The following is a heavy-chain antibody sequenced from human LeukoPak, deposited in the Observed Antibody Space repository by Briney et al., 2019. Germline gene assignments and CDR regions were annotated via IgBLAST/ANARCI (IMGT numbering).Heavy chain of an antibody. J-gene: IGHJ5*02. V-gene: IGHV1-46*01. CDR3: ARESTGGITGKRRWFDP. Sequence: ASVKVSCKASGYTFTSYYMHWVRQAPGQGLEWMGIINPSGGSTSYAQKFQGRVTMTRDTSTSTVYMELSSLRSEDTAVYYCARESTGGITGKRRWFDPWGQGTLVTVSS. CDR2: INPSGGST. D-gene: IGHD1-20*01. CDR1: GYTFTSYY.